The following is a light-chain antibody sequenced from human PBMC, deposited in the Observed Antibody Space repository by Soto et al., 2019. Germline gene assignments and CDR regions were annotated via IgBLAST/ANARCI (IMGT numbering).Light chain of an antibody. J-gene: IGKJ1*01. CDR2: GAS. CDR1: QSISSNY. V-gene: IGKV3-20*01. CDR3: QQYGDSPT. Sequence: EIVLTQSPGTLSLSAGERATLSCRASQSISSNYLAWYQQNPGPAPRLLIYGASSRATGIPNRFSGRGSGTDFTLTISRLEPEDFAVYYCQQYGDSPTFGQGTKVDIK.